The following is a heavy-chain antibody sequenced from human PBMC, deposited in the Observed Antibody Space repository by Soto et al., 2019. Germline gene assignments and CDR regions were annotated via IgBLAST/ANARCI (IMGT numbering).Heavy chain of an antibody. CDR3: AKVHGSGTYYNFPDY. CDR2: ISDNGDRT. Sequence: LSLSCAASGFTFSTYAMSWVRQAPGKGLEWVSTISDNGDRTYYAASVKGRFTISRDNSKNTLYLLMNSLSAEDTALYYCAKVHGSGTYYNFPDYWGQGTLVTVSS. J-gene: IGHJ4*02. D-gene: IGHD3-10*01. CDR1: GFTFSTYA. V-gene: IGHV3-23*01.